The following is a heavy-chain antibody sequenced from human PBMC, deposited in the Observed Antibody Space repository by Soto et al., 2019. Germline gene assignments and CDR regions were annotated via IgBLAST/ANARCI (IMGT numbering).Heavy chain of an antibody. J-gene: IGHJ2*01. Sequence: EVQLLESGGGLVQPGGSLRLSCAASGFTFSSYAMSWVRQAPGKGLEWVSAIRYSGDTTYYTDSVKGRFTISRDNSQNTLYLQMNSLRAEDTAVYYCAKPSGIPSTVTTYWSFDLWGRGTLVTVSS. D-gene: IGHD4-17*01. CDR1: GFTFSSYA. V-gene: IGHV3-23*01. CDR3: AKPSGIPSTVTTYWSFDL. CDR2: IRYSGDTT.